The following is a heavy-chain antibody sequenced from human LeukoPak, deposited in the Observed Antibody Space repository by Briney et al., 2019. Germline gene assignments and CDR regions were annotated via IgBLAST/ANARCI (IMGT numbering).Heavy chain of an antibody. CDR2: IYTSGST. CDR1: GVSLSSGSYY. J-gene: IGHJ4*02. D-gene: IGHD3-16*02. CDR3: VRGGVRLGELSLIDY. Sequence: SGTLSLTCTVSGVSLSSGSYYWSWVRPPAGKGLGWVGRIYTSGSTNSNPSLSSRVTISVDTSKNQFSLKLSSVAAADTAVYYCVRGGVRLGELSLIDYWGQGTLVTVPS. V-gene: IGHV4-61*02.